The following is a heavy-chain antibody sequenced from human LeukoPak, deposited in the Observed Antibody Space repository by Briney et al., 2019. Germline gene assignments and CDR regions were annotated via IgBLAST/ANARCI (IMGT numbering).Heavy chain of an antibody. J-gene: IGHJ3*02. CDR2: IKQDGSEK. V-gene: IGHV3-7*01. CDR3: ARVRRWFGPYDAFDI. Sequence: PGGSLRLSCAASGFTFSSYWMSWVRQAPGKGLEWVANIKQDGSEKYYVDSVKGRFTISRDNAKNSLYLQMNSLRAEDTAVYYFARVRRWFGPYDAFDIWGQGTMVTVSS. CDR1: GFTFSSYW. D-gene: IGHD3-10*01.